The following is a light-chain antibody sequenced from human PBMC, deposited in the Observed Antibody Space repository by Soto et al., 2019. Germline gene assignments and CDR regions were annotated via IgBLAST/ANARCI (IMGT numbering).Light chain of an antibody. CDR2: WAS. J-gene: IGKJ2*01. CDR1: QTVLHDTDSRNY. CDR3: QQYFGTPPT. V-gene: IGKV4-1*01. Sequence: EIVMTQSPEFLSVSLGETATINCKSTQTVLHDTDSRNYLSWFQQKPGQPPKLLISWASTRESGVPARFSGSGSETDFTLTISDLQAEEVAVYYCQQYFGTPPTFGQGSKLDIK.